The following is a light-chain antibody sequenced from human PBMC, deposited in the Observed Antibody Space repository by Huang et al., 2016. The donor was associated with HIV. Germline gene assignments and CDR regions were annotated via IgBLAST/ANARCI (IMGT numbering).Light chain of an antibody. Sequence: DIQMTQSPSSLSASVGDRVTITCQASQDIYNYLNWYQQKPGKAPNLLIHDASSLETGVPSRFSGSGSGTDFTFTISSLQPEDSATYYCQQYDNIPPWTFGQGTKVEIK. CDR1: QDIYNY. CDR2: DAS. J-gene: IGKJ1*01. CDR3: QQYDNIPPWT. V-gene: IGKV1-33*01.